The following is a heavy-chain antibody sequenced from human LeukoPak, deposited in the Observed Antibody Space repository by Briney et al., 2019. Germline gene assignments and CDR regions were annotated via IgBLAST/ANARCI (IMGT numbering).Heavy chain of an antibody. V-gene: IGHV4-30-2*01. Sequence: SETLSLTCTVSGGSISSGGYYWSWIRQPPGKGLEWIGYIYHSGSTYYNPSLKSQVTISVDRSKNQFSLKLSSVTAADTAVYYCARVLIVVVLGATKGDAFDIWGQGRMVTVSS. J-gene: IGHJ3*02. CDR3: ARVLIVVVLGATKGDAFDI. CDR2: IYHSGST. CDR1: GGSISSGGYY. D-gene: IGHD2-2*01.